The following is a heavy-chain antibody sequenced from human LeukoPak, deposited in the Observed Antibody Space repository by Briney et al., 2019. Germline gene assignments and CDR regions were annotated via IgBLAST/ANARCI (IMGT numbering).Heavy chain of an antibody. V-gene: IGHV4-34*01. CDR3: ARALGYGDYEDY. J-gene: IGHJ4*02. D-gene: IGHD4-17*01. CDR2: INHSGST. CDR1: GGSFSGYY. Sequence: SETLSLTCAVYGGSFSGYYWSWIRQPPGKGLEWIGEINHSGSTNYNPSLKSRVTISVDTSKNQFSLKLSSVTAADTAVYYCARALGYGDYEDYWGQGTLVTVSS.